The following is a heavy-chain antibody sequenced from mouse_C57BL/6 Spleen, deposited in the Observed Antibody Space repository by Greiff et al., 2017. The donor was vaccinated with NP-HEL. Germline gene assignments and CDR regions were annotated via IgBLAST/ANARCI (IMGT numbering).Heavy chain of an antibody. D-gene: IGHD2-1*01. V-gene: IGHV2-2*01. Sequence: VKLVESGPGLVQPSQSLSITCTVSGFSLTSYGVHWVRQSPGKGPEWLGVIWSGGSTDYNAGYIYRLSISKDNSKSQIFFKMNILQADDTAIYYCARRGGKSYAMDYWGQGTSVTVSS. J-gene: IGHJ4*01. CDR3: ARRGGKSYAMDY. CDR1: GFSLTSYG. CDR2: IWSGGST.